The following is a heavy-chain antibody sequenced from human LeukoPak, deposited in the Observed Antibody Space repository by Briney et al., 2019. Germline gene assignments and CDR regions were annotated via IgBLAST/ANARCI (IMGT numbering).Heavy chain of an antibody. CDR2: IYTSGST. D-gene: IGHD3-22*01. CDR1: GYSISSGYY. J-gene: IGHJ3*02. CDR3: ARDTYYDSSGYHGKAFDI. V-gene: IGHV4-38-2*02. Sequence: PSETLSLTCTVSGYSISSGYYWGWIRQPPGKGLEWIGRIYTSGSTNYNPSLKSRVTISVDTSKNQFSLKLSSVTAADTAVYYCARDTYYDSSGYHGKAFDIWGQGTMVTVSS.